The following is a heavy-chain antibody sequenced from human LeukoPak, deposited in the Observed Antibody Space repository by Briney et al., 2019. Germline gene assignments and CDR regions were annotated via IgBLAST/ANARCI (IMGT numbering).Heavy chain of an antibody. CDR2: ISWYGGST. CDR3: AKDKEYSGFGPILSGYYYGMDV. D-gene: IGHD5-12*01. V-gene: IGHV3-43D*04. Sequence: PRGSLRLSCAASGFTFDDYAMHWVRQAPGKGLEWVSLISWYGGSTYYADSVKGRFTISRDNSKHTLYLQMNSLGAEDTALYYCAKDKEYSGFGPILSGYYYGMDVWGKGTTVTVSS. CDR1: GFTFDDYA. J-gene: IGHJ6*04.